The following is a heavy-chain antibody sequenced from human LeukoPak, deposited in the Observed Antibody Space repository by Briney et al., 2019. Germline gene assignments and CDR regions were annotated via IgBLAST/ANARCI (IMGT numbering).Heavy chain of an antibody. V-gene: IGHV3-23*01. J-gene: IGHJ4*02. CDR1: GFTFSSYG. Sequence: GGSLRLSCAASGFTFSSYGMSWVRQAPGKGLEWVSVISGSGGSTYYADSVKGRFTISRDNSKNTLYLQMNSLRAEDTAVYYCARHSSDTSGSLDHWGQGTLVSVSS. CDR2: ISGSGGST. CDR3: ARHSSDTSGSLDH. D-gene: IGHD3-10*01.